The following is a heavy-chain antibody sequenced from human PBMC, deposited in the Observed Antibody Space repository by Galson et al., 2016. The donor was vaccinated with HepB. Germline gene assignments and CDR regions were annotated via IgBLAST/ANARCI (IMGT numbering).Heavy chain of an antibody. CDR3: VRDRRYCASTSCPYCYYGLDV. Sequence: SLRLSCAASGFTFSRYWMTWVRQAPGKGLEWVANIKQDKSEKYYVDSVKGRFTISKDNAMNSVFLQMNSLRAEDTAVYYCVRDRRYCASTSCPYCYYGLDVWGQGTTVTVSS. V-gene: IGHV3-7*03. D-gene: IGHD2-2*01. CDR2: IKQDKSEK. CDR1: GFTFSRYW. J-gene: IGHJ6*02.